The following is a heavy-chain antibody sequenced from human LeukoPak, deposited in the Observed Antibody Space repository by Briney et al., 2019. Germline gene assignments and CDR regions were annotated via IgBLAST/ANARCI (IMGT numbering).Heavy chain of an antibody. D-gene: IGHD2-2*01. Sequence: SETLSLTCTVSGGSISSSSYYWGWIRQPPGKGLEWIGSIYYSGSTYYNPSLKSRVTISVDTSKNQFSLKLSSVTAADTAVYYCARASYSSTRNQYYGMDVWGQGTTVTVSS. CDR2: IYYSGST. CDR3: ARASYSSTRNQYYGMDV. V-gene: IGHV4-39*01. J-gene: IGHJ6*02. CDR1: GGSISSSSYY.